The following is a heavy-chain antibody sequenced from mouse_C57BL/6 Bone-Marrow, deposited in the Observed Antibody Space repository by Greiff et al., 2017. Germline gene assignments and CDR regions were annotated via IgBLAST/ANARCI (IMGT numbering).Heavy chain of an antibody. CDR3: ARRNYYGSSHWYFDV. D-gene: IGHD1-1*01. J-gene: IGHJ1*03. Sequence: QVHAKQSGAELARPGASVKMSCKASGYTFTSYTMHWVKQRPGQGLEWIGYINPSSGYTKYNQKFKDKATLTADKSSSTAYMQLSSLTSEDSAVYYCARRNYYGSSHWYFDVWGTGTTVTVSS. CDR2: INPSSGYT. CDR1: GYTFTSYT. V-gene: IGHV1-4*01.